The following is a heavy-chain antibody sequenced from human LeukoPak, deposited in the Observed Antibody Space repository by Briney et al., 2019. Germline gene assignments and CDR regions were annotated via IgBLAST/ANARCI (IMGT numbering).Heavy chain of an antibody. D-gene: IGHD3-16*01. Sequence: GGSLRLSCAASGFTFSSYAMHWVRQAPGKGLEWVAVISYDGSNKYYADSVKGRFTISRDSSKNTLYLQMNSPRAEDTAVYYCASSSYYDYVWGSYPGTDYWGQGTLVTVSS. CDR1: GFTFSSYA. CDR3: ASSSYYDYVWGSYPGTDY. CDR2: ISYDGSNK. V-gene: IGHV3-30*04. J-gene: IGHJ4*02.